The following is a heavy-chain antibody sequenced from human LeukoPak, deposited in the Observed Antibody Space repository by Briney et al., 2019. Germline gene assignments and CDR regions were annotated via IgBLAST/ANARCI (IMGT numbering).Heavy chain of an antibody. V-gene: IGHV3-23*01. D-gene: IGHD1/OR15-1a*01. CDR1: GFTFSSYS. CDR3: VRGTTTPDY. Sequence: GGSLRLSCAASGFTFSSYSMNWVRQAPGKGLEWVSSIFTTGNTYYADSAKGRFTISRDNSKSTLFLQMNSLSAEDTALYFCVRGTTTPDYWGQGTLVTVSS. J-gene: IGHJ4*02. CDR2: IFTTGNT.